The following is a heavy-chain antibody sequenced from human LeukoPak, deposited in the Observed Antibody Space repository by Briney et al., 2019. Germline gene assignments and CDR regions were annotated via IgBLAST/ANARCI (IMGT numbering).Heavy chain of an antibody. V-gene: IGHV4-34*01. D-gene: IGHD3-22*01. CDR1: GGSFSGYY. CDR2: INHSGST. CDR3: ARVREYYYDSSGYSN. J-gene: IGHJ4*02. Sequence: SETLSLTCAVYGGSFSGYYWSWIRQPPGKGLEWIGEINHSGSTNYNPSLKSRVTISVDTSKNQFSLKLSSVTAADTAVYYCARVREYYYDSSGYSNWGQGTLVTVSS.